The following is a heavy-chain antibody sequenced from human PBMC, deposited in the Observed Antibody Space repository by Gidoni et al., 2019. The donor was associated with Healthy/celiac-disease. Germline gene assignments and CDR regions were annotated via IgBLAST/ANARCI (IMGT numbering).Heavy chain of an antibody. Sequence: EVQLVESGGGLVPPGGSLRLPRAASGFTFTSHAMHWVRQAPGKGLEYVSAISSNGGSTYYANSVKGRFTISRDNSKNTLYLQMGSLRAEDMAVYYCARVRFYGGKSGGDWYFDLWGRGTLVTVSS. CDR3: ARVRFYGGKSGGDWYFDL. D-gene: IGHD4-17*01. J-gene: IGHJ2*01. V-gene: IGHV3-64*01. CDR2: ISSNGGST. CDR1: GFTFTSHA.